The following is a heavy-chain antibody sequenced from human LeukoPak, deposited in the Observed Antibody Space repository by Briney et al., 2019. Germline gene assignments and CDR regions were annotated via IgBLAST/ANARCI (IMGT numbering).Heavy chain of an antibody. D-gene: IGHD6-13*01. CDR2: INHSGST. J-gene: IGHJ4*02. V-gene: IGHV4-34*01. Sequence: SETLSLTCAVYGGSFSGYYWSWIRQPPGKGLEWIGEINHSGSTNYNPSLKSRVTISVDTSKNQFSLKLSSVTAADTAVYYCARGEYSXXWYGFRYWGQGTLVTVSS. CDR3: ARGEYSXXWYGFRY. CDR1: GGSFSGYY.